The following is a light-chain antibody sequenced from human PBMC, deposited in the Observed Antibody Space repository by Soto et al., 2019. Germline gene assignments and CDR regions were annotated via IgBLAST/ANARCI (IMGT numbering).Light chain of an antibody. V-gene: IGKV3-15*01. Sequence: EIVMTQSPATLSVSPGETATLSCRASQSVTYILAWYQQKPAQGPRLLIYGAFTRATGIPDRFSGSGSGTEFTLPIRSLQSEDFAVYYCQQYKNWPPLTFGGGTKVEIK. CDR1: QSVTYI. CDR3: QQYKNWPPLT. CDR2: GAF. J-gene: IGKJ4*01.